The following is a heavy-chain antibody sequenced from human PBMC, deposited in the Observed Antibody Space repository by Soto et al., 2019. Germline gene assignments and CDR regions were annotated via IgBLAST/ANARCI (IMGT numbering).Heavy chain of an antibody. D-gene: IGHD2-15*01. CDR1: GFTFSGST. V-gene: IGHV3-73*02. J-gene: IGHJ1*01. CDR2: IRSKANDYAT. CDR3: TGRYCTGCTCYSGYFQH. Sequence: EVQLVQSGGGLVQPGGSLKLSCAASGFTFSGSTVHWVRQASGEGLQWVGRIRSKANDYATTYIASVKDRFTIYREDSSNTAYLQMSDLKTEDTAVYYCTGRYCTGCTCYSGYFQHWGQGALVTVFS.